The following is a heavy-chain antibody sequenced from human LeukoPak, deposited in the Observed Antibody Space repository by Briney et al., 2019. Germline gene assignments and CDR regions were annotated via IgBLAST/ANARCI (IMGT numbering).Heavy chain of an antibody. V-gene: IGHV3-23*01. D-gene: IGHD3-22*01. CDR2: VSGTGAMT. CDR1: GFTSNTYA. Sequence: PGGSLRLSCAASGFTSNTYAMSWVRQAPGKGLEWVSAVSGTGAMTYYADSVKGRFTISRDNSKNTLNLQMNSLRAEDTAVYYCATLDYFDSSTYGDYWGQGTLVTVSS. J-gene: IGHJ4*02. CDR3: ATLDYFDSSTYGDY.